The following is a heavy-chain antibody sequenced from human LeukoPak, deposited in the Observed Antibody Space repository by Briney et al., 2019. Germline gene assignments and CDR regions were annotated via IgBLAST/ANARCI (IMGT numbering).Heavy chain of an antibody. D-gene: IGHD4-23*01. CDR2: IYYSGST. V-gene: IGHV4-59*01. CDR3: ARAVVGPYYYYMDV. Sequence: PSETLSLTCTVSGGSISSDYWSWIRQPPGKGLEWIGYIYYSGSTNYNPSLKSRVTISVDTSKNQFSLKLSSVTAADTAVYYCARAVVGPYYYYMDVWGKGTTVTVSS. J-gene: IGHJ6*03. CDR1: GGSISSDY.